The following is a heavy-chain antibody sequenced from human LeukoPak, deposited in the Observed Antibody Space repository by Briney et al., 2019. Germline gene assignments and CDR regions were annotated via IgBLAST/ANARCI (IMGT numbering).Heavy chain of an antibody. CDR3: ARDALGNYDTSGYLGY. D-gene: IGHD3-22*01. J-gene: IGHJ4*02. Sequence: GGSLRLSCAVSGFTVSYNYMSWVRQAPGKGLEWVSVMYSGGSTYYADSVKGRFTISRDNSKNTLFLQMNSLRAEDTAVYYCARDALGNYDTSGYLGYWGQGTLVTVSS. V-gene: IGHV3-53*01. CDR2: MYSGGST. CDR1: GFTVSYNY.